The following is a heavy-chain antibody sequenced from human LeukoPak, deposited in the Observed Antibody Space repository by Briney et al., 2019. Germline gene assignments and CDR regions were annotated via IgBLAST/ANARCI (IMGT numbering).Heavy chain of an antibody. Sequence: PGGSLRLSCAASGFPFNSHGMHWVRQAPGKGLECVAVISYDGSNKYYADSVKGRFTISRDNSKNTLDLQMNSLRAEGTAVYYCAKGRTSVTTWAPFDYWGQGTLITVSS. CDR2: ISYDGSNK. J-gene: IGHJ4*02. D-gene: IGHD4-17*01. CDR1: GFPFNSHG. V-gene: IGHV3-30*18. CDR3: AKGRTSVTTWAPFDY.